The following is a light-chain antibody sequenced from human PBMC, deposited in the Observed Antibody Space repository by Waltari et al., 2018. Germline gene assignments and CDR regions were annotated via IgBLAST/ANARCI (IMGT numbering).Light chain of an antibody. V-gene: IGKV1-12*01. J-gene: IGKJ4*01. CDR3: QQANSFPRLT. Sequence: IQMPQSPSPVSASVGNRGTTHCRASQGISSWLDWYQQKPGKDPKLLIYAASSLQSGVPSRFSGSGSGTDFTLTISSLQPEDFATYYCQQANSFPRLTFGGGTKVEIK. CDR1: QGISSW. CDR2: AAS.